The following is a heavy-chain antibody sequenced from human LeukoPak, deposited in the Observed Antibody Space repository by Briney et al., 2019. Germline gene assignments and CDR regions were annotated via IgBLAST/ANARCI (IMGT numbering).Heavy chain of an antibody. D-gene: IGHD6-19*01. CDR2: ISGSGGST. V-gene: IGHV3-23*01. J-gene: IGHJ2*01. CDR1: GFTLSSCA. CDR3: AKLGSSGFIYWYFDL. Sequence: GGSLRPSCVASGFTLSSCAMSWVRQAPGKGLEWVSFISGSGGSTYYTDSVKGRFTISRDNSKNTLYLQMNSLRVEDTAVYYCAKLGSSGFIYWYFDLWGRGTLVTVSS.